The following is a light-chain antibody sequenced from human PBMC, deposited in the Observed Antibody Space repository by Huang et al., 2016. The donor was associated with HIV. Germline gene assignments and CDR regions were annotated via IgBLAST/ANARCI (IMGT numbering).Light chain of an antibody. CDR1: QSVSSY. Sequence: EIVLTQSPATLSLSPGERATLSCRVSQSVSSYLAWYQQKPVQAPRLLIYDAFNRATGIPARFSGSGSGTDFTLTISSLEPEDFAVYYCQQRSNWPLTFGGGTKVEIK. J-gene: IGKJ4*01. CDR2: DAF. V-gene: IGKV3-11*01. CDR3: QQRSNWPLT.